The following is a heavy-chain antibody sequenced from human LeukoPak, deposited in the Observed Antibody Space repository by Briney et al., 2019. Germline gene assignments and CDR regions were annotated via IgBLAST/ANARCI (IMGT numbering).Heavy chain of an antibody. CDR2: INHREST. V-gene: IGHV4-34*01. J-gene: IGHJ4*02. D-gene: IGHD5-24*01. CDR1: GGSFSGYY. CDR3: ARGRWLQLFYYFDY. Sequence: SETLSLTCGVSGGSFSGYYWSWVRQTPGKGLEWIGDINHRESTNYNPPLKSRVTISIDTSRSQFPLKLTSVTAADTAVYYCARGRWLQLFYYFDYWGQGTLVTVSS.